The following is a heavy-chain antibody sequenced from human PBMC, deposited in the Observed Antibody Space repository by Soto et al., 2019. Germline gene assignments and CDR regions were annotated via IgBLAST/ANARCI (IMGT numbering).Heavy chain of an antibody. V-gene: IGHV3-23*01. CDR2: ISGSATAT. CDR3: TKWATGYNFFDP. CDR1: GSTFSSSA. J-gene: IGHJ5*02. Sequence: EVQLLESGGGLVQPGGSLRLSCAASGSTFSSSAMTWVRQTPGKGLERVSGISGSATATDYADSVRGRFTISRDNSKNTVFLQMNSLRAEDTAMYYCTKWATGYNFFDPWGQGTLVTVSS.